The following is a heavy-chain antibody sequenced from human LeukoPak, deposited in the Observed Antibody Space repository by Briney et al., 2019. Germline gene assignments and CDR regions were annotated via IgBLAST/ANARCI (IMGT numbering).Heavy chain of an antibody. J-gene: IGHJ3*02. Sequence: GGSLRLSCAASGFTFSGFAMHWARQAPGKGLEWVSAISDNASNTYYAVSVRGRFTISRDNSRNTLFLQMNSLRADDTAVYYFGRGTTDIVGEILDAFDIWGKGTVVTVSS. CDR1: GFTFSGFA. CDR3: GRGTTDIVGEILDAFDI. D-gene: IGHD5-12*01. V-gene: IGHV3-30-3*01. CDR2: ISDNASNT.